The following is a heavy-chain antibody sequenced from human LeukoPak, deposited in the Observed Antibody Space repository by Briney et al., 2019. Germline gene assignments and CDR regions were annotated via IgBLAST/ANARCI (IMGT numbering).Heavy chain of an antibody. D-gene: IGHD5-24*01. V-gene: IGHV3-74*01. Sequence: GGSLRLSCAASGFTFSSYWMHWVRQAPGKGLVWVSRINSDGSSTRYADSVKGRFTISRDNAKNSLYLQMNSLRAEDTGIYYCARDRAPKARIGGMDIWGQGTTVIVSS. CDR2: INSDGSST. J-gene: IGHJ6*02. CDR3: ARDRAPKARIGGMDI. CDR1: GFTFSSYW.